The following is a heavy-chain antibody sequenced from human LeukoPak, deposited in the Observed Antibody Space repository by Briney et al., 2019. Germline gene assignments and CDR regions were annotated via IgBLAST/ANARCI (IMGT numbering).Heavy chain of an antibody. J-gene: IGHJ3*02. D-gene: IGHD4-17*01. Sequence: GGSLRLSCAASEFTFSSYWMSWVRQAPGKGLEWVANIKQDGGEKYYVDSVKGRFTISRDNAKNSLYLQMNSLRAEDTAVYYCARDFYGDYALSAFDIWGQGTMVTVSS. CDR1: EFTFSSYW. CDR3: ARDFYGDYALSAFDI. CDR2: IKQDGGEK. V-gene: IGHV3-7*01.